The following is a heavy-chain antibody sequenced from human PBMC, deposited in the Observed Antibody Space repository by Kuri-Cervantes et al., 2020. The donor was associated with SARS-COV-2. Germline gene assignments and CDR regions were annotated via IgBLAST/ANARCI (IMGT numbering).Heavy chain of an antibody. V-gene: IGHV3-23*01. CDR1: GFVFSSYG. D-gene: IGHD2-15*01. J-gene: IGHJ5*02. CDR2: ISVGGGTM. CDR3: ARLKRYGSP. Sequence: GESLKISCAASGFVFSSYGMSWVRHVPGKGLEWVATISVGGGTMYYADSVKGRFTISRDSSKSTVYLQMNSLRPEDTAVYYCARLKRYGSPWGQGTLVTVSS.